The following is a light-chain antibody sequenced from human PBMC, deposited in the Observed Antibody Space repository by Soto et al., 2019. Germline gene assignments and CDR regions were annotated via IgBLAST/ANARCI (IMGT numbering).Light chain of an antibody. V-gene: IGKV3-15*01. Sequence: EIMMTQSPATLSVSPGERATLSCRASQSVSNNLAWYQQKPGQAPKLLIYYASTRPTGIPARFSGSGSGTEFTLTISSLRFEDFALYSCQQYNNWPPITFGQGTRLEIK. CDR2: YAS. CDR1: QSVSNN. CDR3: QQYNNWPPIT. J-gene: IGKJ5*01.